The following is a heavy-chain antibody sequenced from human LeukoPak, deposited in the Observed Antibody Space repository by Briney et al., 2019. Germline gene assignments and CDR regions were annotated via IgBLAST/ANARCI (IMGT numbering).Heavy chain of an antibody. Sequence: GGSLRLSCAASAFTFSDYSMNWVRQAPGKGLEWLSYISGRSSTIYYADSVRGRFTISRDNAKNSMYLQMNSLRAEDTAVYYCARDRLTSGSYFFDYWGQGTLVTVSS. D-gene: IGHD1-26*01. CDR2: ISGRSSTI. V-gene: IGHV3-48*01. CDR1: AFTFSDYS. CDR3: ARDRLTSGSYFFDY. J-gene: IGHJ4*02.